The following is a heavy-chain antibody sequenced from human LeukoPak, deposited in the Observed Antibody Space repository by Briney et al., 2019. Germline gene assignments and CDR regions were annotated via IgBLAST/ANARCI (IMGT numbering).Heavy chain of an antibody. CDR1: GFTVSSNY. J-gene: IGHJ3*02. CDR2: IYSGGST. V-gene: IGHV3-66*01. Sequence: GGSLRLSCAASGFTVSSNYMSWVRQAQGKGLEWVSVIYSGGSTYYADSVKGRFTISRDNSKNTLYLQMNSLRAEDTAVYYCARDRVKSNAFDIWGQGTMVTVSS. CDR3: ARDRVKSNAFDI.